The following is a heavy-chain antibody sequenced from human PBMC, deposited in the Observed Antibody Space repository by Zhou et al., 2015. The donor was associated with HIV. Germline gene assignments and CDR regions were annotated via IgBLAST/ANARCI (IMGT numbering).Heavy chain of an antibody. Sequence: LVQSGTEVRKPGSSVKVSCKASGGTFSGSDLSWVRQAPGQGLEWMGRITPMFDIHTYAEKFRARLNITVDRHTSAAYMELSTLRSEDAAVYYCARSSGNYDFAFDVWGQGTRLIVSS. J-gene: IGHJ3*01. CDR1: GGTFSGSD. CDR3: ARSSGNYDFAFDV. V-gene: IGHV1-69*17. CDR2: ITPMFDIH. D-gene: IGHD3-22*01.